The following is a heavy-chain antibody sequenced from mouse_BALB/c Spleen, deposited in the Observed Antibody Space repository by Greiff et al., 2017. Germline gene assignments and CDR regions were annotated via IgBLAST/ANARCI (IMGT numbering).Heavy chain of an antibody. Sequence: VQLKQSGAELVKPGASVKLSCTASGFNIKDTYMHWVKQRPEQGLEWIGRIDPANGNTKYDPKFQGKATITADTSSNTAYLQLSSLTSEDTAVYYCAEGVRFAYWGQGTLVTVSA. V-gene: IGHV14-3*02. CDR2: IDPANGNT. CDR1: GFNIKDTY. J-gene: IGHJ3*01. CDR3: AEGVRFAY. D-gene: IGHD2-14*01.